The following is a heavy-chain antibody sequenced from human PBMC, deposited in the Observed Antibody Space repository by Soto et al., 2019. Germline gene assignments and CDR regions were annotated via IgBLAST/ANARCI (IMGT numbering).Heavy chain of an antibody. D-gene: IGHD3-3*01. Sequence: ASVKVSCKASGGTFSSYAISWVRQAPGQGLEWMGGIIPIFGTANHAQKFQGRVTITADESTSTAYMELSSLRSEDTAVYYCARAYPSDDFWSGYNDYWGQGTLVTVSS. CDR1: GGTFSSYA. CDR2: IIPIFGTA. V-gene: IGHV1-69*13. J-gene: IGHJ4*02. CDR3: ARAYPSDDFWSGYNDY.